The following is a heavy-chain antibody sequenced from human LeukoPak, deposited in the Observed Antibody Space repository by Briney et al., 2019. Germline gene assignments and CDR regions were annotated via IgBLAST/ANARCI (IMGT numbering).Heavy chain of an antibody. D-gene: IGHD3-16*01. V-gene: IGHV1-2*02. CDR3: ARGLWGTYYFDY. CDR1: GYTFIGYY. CDR2: INPNSGGT. Sequence: ASVKVSCKASGYTFIGYYMRWVRQAPGQGLEWMGWINPNSGGTNYAQKFQGRVTMTRDTSISTAYMELSRLRSDDTAVYYCARGLWGTYYFDYWGQGTLVTVSS. J-gene: IGHJ4*02.